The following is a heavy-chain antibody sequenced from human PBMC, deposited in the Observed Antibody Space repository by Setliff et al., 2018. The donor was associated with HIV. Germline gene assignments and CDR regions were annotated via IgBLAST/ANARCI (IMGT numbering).Heavy chain of an antibody. D-gene: IGHD6-13*01. CDR2: ISGDTRII. V-gene: IGHV3-48*01. Sequence: GGSLRLSCAASGFTFSSYSMNWVRQAPGKGLEWVSYISGDTRIINYADSVKGRFTISRDNAKNSLYLQMNSLRAEDTAVYYCARDGTAAAPTWFDPWGQGTLVTVSS. CDR1: GFTFSSYS. CDR3: ARDGTAAAPTWFDP. J-gene: IGHJ5*02.